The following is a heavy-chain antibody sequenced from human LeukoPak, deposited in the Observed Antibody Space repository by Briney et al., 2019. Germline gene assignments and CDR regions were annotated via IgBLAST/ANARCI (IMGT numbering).Heavy chain of an antibody. D-gene: IGHD6-19*01. CDR1: GGTFSSYA. V-gene: IGHV1-69*04. CDR2: IIPILGIA. CDR3: ARDRVAATYNWFDP. Sequence: SVKVSCKASGGTFSSYAISWVRQAPGQGLEWMGRIIPILGIANYAQKFQGRVTITADKSTSTAYMELSSLRSEDTAVYYCARDRVAATYNWFDPWGQGTLVTVSS. J-gene: IGHJ5*02.